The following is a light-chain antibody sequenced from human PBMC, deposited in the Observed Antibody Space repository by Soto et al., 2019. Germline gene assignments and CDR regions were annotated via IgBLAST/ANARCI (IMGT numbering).Light chain of an antibody. J-gene: IGKJ5*01. CDR1: QDINTY. CDR2: DAS. V-gene: IGKV3-11*01. Sequence: IVLTQSPTTLSLSPGEKAILSCRASQDINTYLGWYQQKPGQPPRLLIYDASNRATGIPARFSGSGSGTDFTLTISSLEPEDFAVYYCQQYGNSPITFGQGTRLEL. CDR3: QQYGNSPIT.